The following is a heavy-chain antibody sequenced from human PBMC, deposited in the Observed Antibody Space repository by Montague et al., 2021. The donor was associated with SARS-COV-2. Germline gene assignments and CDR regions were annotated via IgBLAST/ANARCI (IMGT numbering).Heavy chain of an antibody. D-gene: IGHD2-2*01. V-gene: IGHV6-1*01. CDR2: TYYGSKWYN. Sequence: CAISGDSVSSNIATWNWIRQSPSRGRGWLGRTYYGSKWYNDYAESVKSRITIDPDTSKHQFSLHLNSVTPEDTAVYYCARIPVGSKYYFDFWGQGTLVTVSS. CDR1: GDSVSSNIAT. CDR3: ARIPVGSKYYFDF. J-gene: IGHJ4*02.